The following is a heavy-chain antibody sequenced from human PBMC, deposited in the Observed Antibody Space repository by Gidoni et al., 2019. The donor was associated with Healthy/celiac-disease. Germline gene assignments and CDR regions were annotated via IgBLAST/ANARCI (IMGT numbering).Heavy chain of an antibody. Sequence: EVQLLESGGGLVQPGGSLRLSCAASGFPFSSYAMSWFRQAPGKGLEWVSVISGSGGSTHYADSVKGRFTISRDNSKNTLYLQMNSLRAEDTAVYYCAKMWDYGSGSYFAFDIWGQGTMVTVSS. J-gene: IGHJ3*02. CDR3: AKMWDYGSGSYFAFDI. V-gene: IGHV3-23*01. D-gene: IGHD3-10*01. CDR1: GFPFSSYA. CDR2: ISGSGGST.